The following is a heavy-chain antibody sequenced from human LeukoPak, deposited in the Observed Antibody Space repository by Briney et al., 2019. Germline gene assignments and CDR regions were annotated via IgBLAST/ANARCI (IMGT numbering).Heavy chain of an antibody. CDR3: ARGVSSQPGIAVAGIDY. D-gene: IGHD6-19*01. CDR2: IYTSGST. Sequence: PSETLSLTCTVSGGSISSYYWSWIRQPAGKGLEWIGRIYTSGSTNYNPSLKSRVTISVDTSKNQFSLQLSSVTAADTAVYYCARGVSSQPGIAVAGIDYWGQGTLVTVSS. J-gene: IGHJ4*02. V-gene: IGHV4-4*07. CDR1: GGSISSYY.